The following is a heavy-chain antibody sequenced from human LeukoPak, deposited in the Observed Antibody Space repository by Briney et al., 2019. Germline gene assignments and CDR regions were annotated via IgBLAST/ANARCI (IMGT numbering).Heavy chain of an antibody. D-gene: IGHD3-22*01. CDR1: GFTFSSYG. V-gene: IGHV3-33*01. CDR2: IWYDGSNK. CDR3: AREIGDYYDSSGADY. J-gene: IGHJ4*02. Sequence: GGSLRLSCAASGFTFSSYGMHRVRQAPGKGLEWVAVIWYDGSNKYYADSVKGRFTISRDNSKNTLYLQMNSLRAEDTAVYYCAREIGDYYDSSGADYWGQGTLVTVSS.